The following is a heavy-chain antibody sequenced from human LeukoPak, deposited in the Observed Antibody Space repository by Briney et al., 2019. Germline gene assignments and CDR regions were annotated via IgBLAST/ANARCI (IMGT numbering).Heavy chain of an antibody. CDR1: GFTFSSYA. V-gene: IGHV3-23*01. CDR2: ISGSGGST. Sequence: GGSLRLSCAASGFTFSSYAMSWVRQAPGKGLEWDSAISGSGGSTYYADSLKGRFTISRDNSKNTLYLQMNSLRAEDTAVYYCAKDRAAASGYYYFDYWGQGTLVTVSS. J-gene: IGHJ4*02. CDR3: AKDRAAASGYYYFDY. D-gene: IGHD6-13*01.